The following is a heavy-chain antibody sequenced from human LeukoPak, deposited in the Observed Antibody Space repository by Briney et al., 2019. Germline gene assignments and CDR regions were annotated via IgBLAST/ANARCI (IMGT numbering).Heavy chain of an antibody. CDR2: IKQDGSEK. Sequence: GGSLRLSCAASGFTFSSYWMSWVRQAPGKGLEWVANIKQDGSEKYYVDSVKGRFTISRDNAKNSLYLQMNSLRAEGTAVYYCTRAVGSGSYYNDFAFFRVGPLRAPYMGVWGKGTTVTISS. CDR3: TRAVGSGSYYNDFAFFRVGPLRAPYMGV. CDR1: GFTFSSYW. J-gene: IGHJ6*03. V-gene: IGHV3-7*01. D-gene: IGHD3-10*01.